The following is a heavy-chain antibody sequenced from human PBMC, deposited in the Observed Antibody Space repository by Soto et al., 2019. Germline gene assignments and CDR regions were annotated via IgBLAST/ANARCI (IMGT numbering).Heavy chain of an antibody. CDR2: IPQDGVDG. CDR3: ARDHLILPAHDFFYGSDV. Sequence: DVKLVESGGGLVQPGDSLRLSCEVSGFTFSMYSMSWVRQSPGKGLEWVAKIPQDGVDGHYADSVKGRFTISRDNGKNSRDLQLNNLRAEDTAVYYCARDHLILPAHDFFYGSDVWGRGATVTVSS. J-gene: IGHJ6*02. V-gene: IGHV3-7*03. D-gene: IGHD2-21*02. CDR1: GFTFSMYS.